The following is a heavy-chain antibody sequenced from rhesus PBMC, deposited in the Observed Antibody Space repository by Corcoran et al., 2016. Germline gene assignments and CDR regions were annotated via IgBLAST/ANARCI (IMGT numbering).Heavy chain of an antibody. D-gene: IGHD4-29*01. J-gene: IGHJ4*01. Sequence: EVQLVESGGGLVQPGGSLRLSCAASGFPFSDYYMSWVRQAPGKGPGGVGFIKKQAKGGTAEYAASVKGRFTIARDDSKSIASLQMNSLKTEDTAVYYCASSLPPLYGNYFDYWGQGVLVTVSS. CDR2: IKKQAKGGTA. CDR1: GFPFSDYY. V-gene: IGHV3S22*01. CDR3: ASSLPPLYGNYFDY.